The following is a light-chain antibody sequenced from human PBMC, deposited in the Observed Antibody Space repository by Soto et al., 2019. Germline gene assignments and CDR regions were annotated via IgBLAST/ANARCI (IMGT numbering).Light chain of an antibody. Sequence: QSVLTQPPSVSGAPGQRVTISCTGSSSNIGAGYDVHWYQQLPGTAPKLLIYGNSNQPSGVPDRFSGSKSGTSASMAITGHQAEDVATYYCQSYDSSLGDVFGTGTKVNVL. V-gene: IGLV1-40*01. CDR2: GNS. CDR1: SSNIGAGYD. CDR3: QSYDSSLGDV. J-gene: IGLJ1*01.